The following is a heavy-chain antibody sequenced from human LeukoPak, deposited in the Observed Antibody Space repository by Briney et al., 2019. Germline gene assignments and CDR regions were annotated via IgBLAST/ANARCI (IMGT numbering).Heavy chain of an antibody. J-gene: IGHJ4*02. V-gene: IGHV1-18*01. CDR3: ARDRKSYYDFWSGYLRNDY. CDR1: GYTFTSYG. CDR2: ISAYNGNT. Sequence: ASVKVSCKASGYTFTSYGISWVRQAPGQGLGWMGWISAYNGNTNYAQKLQGRVTMTTDTSTSTAYMELRSLRSDDTAVYYCARDRKSYYDFWSGYLRNDYWGQGTLATVSS. D-gene: IGHD3-3*01.